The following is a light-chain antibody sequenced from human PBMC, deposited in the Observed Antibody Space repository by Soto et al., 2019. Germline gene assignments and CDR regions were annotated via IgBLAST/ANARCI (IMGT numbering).Light chain of an antibody. V-gene: IGKV1-9*01. CDR3: QQLNNNTRT. Sequence: IQLTQSPSLLSASGGDRVTITCRASQSIXSYLGWYQQKPGKAPKILXYAASTLQSGGPSRLSGSGSGTEFTPTISSLQPADCAAYYCQQLNNNTRTFGQGTKVDIK. J-gene: IGKJ1*01. CDR2: AAS. CDR1: QSIXSY.